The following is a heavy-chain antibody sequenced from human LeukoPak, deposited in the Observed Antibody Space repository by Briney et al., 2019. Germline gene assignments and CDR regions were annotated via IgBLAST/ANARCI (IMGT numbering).Heavy chain of an antibody. J-gene: IGHJ2*01. V-gene: IGHV3-23*01. Sequence: PGGSLRLSCAASGFTFSSYAMSWVRQAPGKGLEWVSAISGSGGSTYYADSVKGRFTIPRDNSKNTLYLQMNSLRAEDTAVYYCAKDRGYGVSYWYFDLWGRGTLVTVSS. CDR2: ISGSGGST. D-gene: IGHD5-12*01. CDR3: AKDRGYGVSYWYFDL. CDR1: GFTFSSYA.